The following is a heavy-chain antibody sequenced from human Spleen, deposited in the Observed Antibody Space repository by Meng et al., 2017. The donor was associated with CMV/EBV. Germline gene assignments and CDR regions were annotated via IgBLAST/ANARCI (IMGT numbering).Heavy chain of an antibody. D-gene: IGHD2-8*01. V-gene: IGHV3-7*01. J-gene: IGHJ3*01. CDR2: IKEDGSEK. CDR1: RFTFSNYW. CDR3: ARGLGPGGVFDL. Sequence: GESLKISCAASRFTFSNYWMTWVRQAPGKGLEWVANIKEDGSEKHYVDSVKGRFTISRDNAKNSLYLQMNSLRDEDTAVYYCARGLGPGGVFDLWGQGTKVTVSS.